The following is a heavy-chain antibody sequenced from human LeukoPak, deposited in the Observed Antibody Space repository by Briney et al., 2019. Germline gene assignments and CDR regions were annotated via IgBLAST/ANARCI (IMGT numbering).Heavy chain of an antibody. J-gene: IGHJ4*02. V-gene: IGHV3-20*04. CDR3: ARHDFWSGFKGGDY. D-gene: IGHD3-3*01. Sequence: GGSLRLSCGASGFTFGTYWMHWVRQVPGKGLGWVSSINGNGGSTAYADSVKGRFTISRDNAKNSLYLQMNSLRAEDTAFYYCARHDFWSGFKGGDYWGQGTLVTVSS. CDR2: INGNGGST. CDR1: GFTFGTYW.